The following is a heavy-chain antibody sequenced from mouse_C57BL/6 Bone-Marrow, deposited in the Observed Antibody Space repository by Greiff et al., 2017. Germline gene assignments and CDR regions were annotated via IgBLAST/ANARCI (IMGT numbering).Heavy chain of an antibody. CDR2: IDPTNSYT. V-gene: IGHV1-50*01. CDR3: ARCGKFITTVVGSMDY. J-gene: IGHJ4*01. Sequence: QVQLQQPGAELVKPGASVKLSCKASGYTFTSYWMPWVKQRPGQGLEWIGEIDPTNSYTNYNQKFKGKATLTVDTSSSAAYMQHSSLTSEDSAVYYCARCGKFITTVVGSMDYWGQGTTVTVSS. CDR1: GYTFTSYW. D-gene: IGHD1-1*01.